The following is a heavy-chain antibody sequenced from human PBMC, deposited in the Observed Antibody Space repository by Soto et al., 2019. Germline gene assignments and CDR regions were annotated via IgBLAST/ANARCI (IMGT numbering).Heavy chain of an antibody. CDR1: RGTFMSYA. CDR2: IIPIFGTA. V-gene: IGHV1-69*13. J-gene: IGHJ6*02. Sequence: SGKVSFRASRGTFMSYAISWVRQAPGQGLEWMGGIIPIFGTANYAQKFQGRVTITADESTSTAYMELSSLRSEDTAVYYCAARFWSGYYYPTYYYGMDVRGQGTTVTVSS. CDR3: AARFWSGYYYPTYYYGMDV. D-gene: IGHD3-3*01.